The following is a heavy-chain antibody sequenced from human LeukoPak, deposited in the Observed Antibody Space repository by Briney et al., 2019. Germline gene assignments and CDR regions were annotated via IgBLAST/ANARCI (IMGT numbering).Heavy chain of an antibody. CDR2: ISSSGSTI. CDR3: ARDSSMLRGPLVIYYFDF. J-gene: IGHJ4*02. CDR1: GFTFSDYY. V-gene: IGHV3-11*01. Sequence: GGSLRLSWAASGFTFSDYYMSWIPQAPGKGLEWVSYISSSGSTIYYADSVKGRFTISRDNSKNTLYLQMNSLRVEDTAVYYCARDSSMLRGPLVIYYFDFWGQGTLVTVSS. D-gene: IGHD3-10*01.